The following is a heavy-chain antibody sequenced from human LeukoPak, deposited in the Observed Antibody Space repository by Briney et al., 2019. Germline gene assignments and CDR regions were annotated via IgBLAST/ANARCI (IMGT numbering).Heavy chain of an antibody. CDR3: ARDPFYPLYYDLDAFDI. CDR2: IKHDGSKI. D-gene: IGHD3-22*01. Sequence: PGGSLRLSCAASGFTFSSYWMTWVRQAPGKGLEWVANIKHDGSKISYVDSVKGRFTISRDNAKNSLYLQMSSLRAEDTAMYYCARDPFYPLYYDLDAFDIWGQGTMVTVSS. J-gene: IGHJ3*02. CDR1: GFTFSSYW. V-gene: IGHV3-7*01.